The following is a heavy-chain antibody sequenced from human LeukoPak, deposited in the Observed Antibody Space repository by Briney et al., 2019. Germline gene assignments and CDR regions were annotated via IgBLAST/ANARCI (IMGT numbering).Heavy chain of an antibody. Sequence: PGGSLRLSCAASGFTFSSYAMSWVRQAPGKGLEWVSAISGSGGSTYYADSVKGRFTISRDNSKNTLYLQMNSLRAEDTAVYYCASASGRTVTVPYYYYGMDVWGQGTTVTVSS. V-gene: IGHV3-23*01. D-gene: IGHD4-17*01. CDR2: ISGSGGST. J-gene: IGHJ6*02. CDR3: ASASGRTVTVPYYYYGMDV. CDR1: GFTFSSYA.